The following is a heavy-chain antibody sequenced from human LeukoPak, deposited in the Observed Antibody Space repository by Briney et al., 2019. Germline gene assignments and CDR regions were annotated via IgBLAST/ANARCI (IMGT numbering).Heavy chain of an antibody. D-gene: IGHD1-26*01. CDR2: IYTSGST. J-gene: IGHJ4*02. V-gene: IGHV4-61*02. CDR1: GGSISSGSYY. Sequence: SETLSLTCTVSGGSISSGSYYWSWIRQPAGKGLEWIGRIYTSGSTNYNPSLKSRVTISVDTSKNQFSLKLSSVTAADTAVYYCARGLLRCSGSYYDYWGQGTLVTVSS. CDR3: ARGLLRCSGSYYDY.